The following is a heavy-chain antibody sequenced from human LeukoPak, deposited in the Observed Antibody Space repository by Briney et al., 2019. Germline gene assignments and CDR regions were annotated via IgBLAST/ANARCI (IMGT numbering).Heavy chain of an antibody. D-gene: IGHD4-17*01. CDR1: GFAFSSYS. V-gene: IGHV3-21*01. Sequence: GGSLRLSCAASGFAFSSYSMNWVRQAPGKGLEWVSSISSSSSYIYYADSVKGRFTISRDNAKNSLYLQMNSLRAEDTAVYYCARDLGDYSFDYWGQGTLVTVSS. CDR3: ARDLGDYSFDY. CDR2: ISSSSSYI. J-gene: IGHJ4*02.